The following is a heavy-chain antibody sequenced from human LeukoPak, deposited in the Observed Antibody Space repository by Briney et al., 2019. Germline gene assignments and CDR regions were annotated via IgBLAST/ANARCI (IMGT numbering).Heavy chain of an antibody. CDR2: TVSEIDGGTT. CDR1: GFTFNYAW. CDR3: TTDEDWNYARKDV. J-gene: IGHJ6*02. D-gene: IGHD1-7*01. V-gene: IGHV3-15*04. Sequence: SGGSLRLSCAASGFTFNYAWMSWVRQVPGKGLEWVGQTVSEIDGGTTDYAAPVKGRFTISRDDSKSTLYLQMNSLKIEDTAVYYCTTDEDWNYARKDVWGQGATVIVSS.